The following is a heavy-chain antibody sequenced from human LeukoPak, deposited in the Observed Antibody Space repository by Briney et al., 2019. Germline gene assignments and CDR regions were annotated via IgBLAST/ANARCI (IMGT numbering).Heavy chain of an antibody. D-gene: IGHD3-16*01. V-gene: IGHV3-7*01. CDR1: GFTFSSYW. J-gene: IGHJ6*03. CDR2: IKQDGSEK. Sequence: GGSLRLSCAASGFTFSSYWMSWVRQAPGKGLEWVANIKQDGSEKYHVDSVKGRFTISRDNAKNSLYLQMNSLRAEDTAVYYCARDTLDLSIWGGPNYYYYYMDVWGKGTTVTVSS. CDR3: ARDTLDLSIWGGPNYYYYYMDV.